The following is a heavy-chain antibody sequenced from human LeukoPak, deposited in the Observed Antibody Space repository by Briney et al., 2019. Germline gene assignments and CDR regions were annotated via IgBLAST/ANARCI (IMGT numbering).Heavy chain of an antibody. D-gene: IGHD5-18*01. V-gene: IGHV3-48*01. J-gene: IGHJ4*02. CDR3: AGEENAIQLWPYHPLSLGRFDY. CDR2: ISSSSSTI. Sequence: PGGSLRLSCAASGFTFSSYSMNWVRQAPGKGLEWVSYISSSSSTIYYADSVKGRFTISRDNAKNSLYLQMNSLRAEDTAVYYCAGEENAIQLWPYHPLSLGRFDYWGQGTLVTVSS. CDR1: GFTFSSYS.